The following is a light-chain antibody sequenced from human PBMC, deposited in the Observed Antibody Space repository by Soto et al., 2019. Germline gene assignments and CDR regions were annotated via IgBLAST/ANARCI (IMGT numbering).Light chain of an antibody. CDR3: QQYNDYSTWT. CDR2: DAS. V-gene: IGKV1-5*01. CDR1: HSISRW. Sequence: DIQMTQSPSTLSASVGDRVTITCRASHSISRWLAWYQQKPGKVPKVLIWDASSLQRGVPSRFSGSGSGTEFTLTINSLQPDDFATYYCQQYNDYSTWTFGQGTKVDIK. J-gene: IGKJ1*01.